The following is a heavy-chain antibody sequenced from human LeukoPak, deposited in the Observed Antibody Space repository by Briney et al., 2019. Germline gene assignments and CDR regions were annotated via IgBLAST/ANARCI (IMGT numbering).Heavy chain of an antibody. Sequence: ASVKISCKASGYTFTSYYMHWVRQAPGQGLEWMGIINPSGGSTSYAQKFQGRVTMTRDTSTSTVYMELSSLRSEDTAVYYCARDRVSSGWYQASWFDPWGQGALVTVSS. J-gene: IGHJ5*02. CDR1: GYTFTSYY. D-gene: IGHD6-19*01. CDR3: ARDRVSSGWYQASWFDP. V-gene: IGHV1-46*01. CDR2: INPSGGST.